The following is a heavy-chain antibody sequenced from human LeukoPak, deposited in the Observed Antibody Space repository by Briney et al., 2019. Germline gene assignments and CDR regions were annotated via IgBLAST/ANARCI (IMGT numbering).Heavy chain of an antibody. D-gene: IGHD3-22*01. J-gene: IGHJ4*02. CDR1: GGFISSSGYY. CDR3: AREASPYDSSGYYLL. V-gene: IGHV4-31*03. Sequence: PSETLSLTCTVSGGFISSSGYYWGWIRQHPGKGLEWIGYIYYSGSTYYNPSLKSRVTISVDTSKNQFSLKLSSVTAADTAVYYCAREASPYDSSGYYLLWGQGTLVTVSS. CDR2: IYYSGST.